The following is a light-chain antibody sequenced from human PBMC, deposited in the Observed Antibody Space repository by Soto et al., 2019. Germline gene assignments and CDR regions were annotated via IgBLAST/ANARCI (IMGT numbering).Light chain of an antibody. CDR2: GAS. CDR3: QQYGSSGT. J-gene: IGKJ1*01. Sequence: EIVLTQSPAPPSLSPGEGAALSCRASQSVSSYFAWYQPKPGQAPRLLIYGASNRATGIPDRLSGSGSGTDFTIPIRRLEPEDFAVYYCQQYGSSGTFGQGTKV. CDR1: QSVSSY. V-gene: IGKV3-20*01.